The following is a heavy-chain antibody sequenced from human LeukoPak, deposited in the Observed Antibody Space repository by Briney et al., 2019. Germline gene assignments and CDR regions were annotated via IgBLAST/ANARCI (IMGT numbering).Heavy chain of an antibody. V-gene: IGHV3-66*02. CDR3: ARDQAGRYYFDY. Sequence: GVSLRLSCAASGFTDSSNYMSWVRQAPGKGLEWVTVLYSGGSTYYADSVKGRFTISRDNSKNTLYLQRDSLRAEDTAVYYCARDQAGRYYFDYWGQGTLVTVSS. D-gene: IGHD6-19*01. J-gene: IGHJ4*02. CDR2: LYSGGST. CDR1: GFTDSSNY.